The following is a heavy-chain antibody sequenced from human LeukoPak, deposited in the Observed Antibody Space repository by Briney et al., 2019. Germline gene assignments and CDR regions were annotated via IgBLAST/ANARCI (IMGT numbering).Heavy chain of an antibody. Sequence: ASVKVSCKVSGYTLTELSMHWVRPAPGKGLEWMGGFDPEDGEIIYAQKFQGRVTMTEDTSTDTAYMELSSLRSEDTAVYYCATGLLCSSTSCPDYWGRGTLVTVSS. D-gene: IGHD2-2*01. CDR2: FDPEDGEI. J-gene: IGHJ4*02. CDR3: ATGLLCSSTSCPDY. CDR1: GYTLTELS. V-gene: IGHV1-24*01.